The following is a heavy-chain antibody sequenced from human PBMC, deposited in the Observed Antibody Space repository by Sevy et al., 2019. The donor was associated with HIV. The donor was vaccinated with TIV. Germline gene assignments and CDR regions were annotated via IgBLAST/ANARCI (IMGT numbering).Heavy chain of an antibody. CDR1: GFTFSSYA. CDR2: ISGSGGST. Sequence: GGSLRLSCAASGFTFSSYAMSWVRQAPGKGLEWVSAISGSGGSTYYADSVKGRFTISRDNSKNTLYLQMNSLRAEDTAVYYCAKDLGRVGGWIVLMVYAIREFDYWGQGTLVTVSS. J-gene: IGHJ4*02. D-gene: IGHD2-8*01. CDR3: AKDLGRVGGWIVLMVYAIREFDY. V-gene: IGHV3-23*01.